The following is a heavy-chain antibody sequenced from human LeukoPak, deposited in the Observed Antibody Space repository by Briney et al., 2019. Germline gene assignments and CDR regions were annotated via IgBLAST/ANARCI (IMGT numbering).Heavy chain of an antibody. CDR2: IDSGGST. CDR1: AFTVSSNY. J-gene: IGHJ6*03. V-gene: IGHV3-53*01. D-gene: IGHD6-13*01. Sequence: PGGSLRLSCAASAFTVSSNYMSWVRQAPGKGLEWVSVIDSGGSTYYADSVKGRFTISRDNSKNTLYLQMNSLRAEDTAVYYCARDRVGQQLGDYYYYMDVWGKGATVTISS. CDR3: ARDRVGQQLGDYYYYMDV.